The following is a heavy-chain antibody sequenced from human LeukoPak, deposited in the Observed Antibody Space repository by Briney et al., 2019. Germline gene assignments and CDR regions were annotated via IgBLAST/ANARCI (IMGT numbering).Heavy chain of an antibody. CDR1: GGTFSSYA. J-gene: IGHJ4*02. CDR2: IIPIFGTA. V-gene: IGHV1-69*05. Sequence: ASVKVSCKASGGTFSSYAISWVRQAPGQGLEWMGRIIPIFGTANYAQKFQGRVTITTDESTSTAYMELSNLRSEDTAVYYCARVGYSYGYLDYWGQGTLVTVSS. CDR3: ARVGYSYGYLDY. D-gene: IGHD5-18*01.